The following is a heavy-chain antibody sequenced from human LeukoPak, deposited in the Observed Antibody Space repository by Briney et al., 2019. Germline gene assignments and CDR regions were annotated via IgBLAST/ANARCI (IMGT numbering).Heavy chain of an antibody. CDR1: GFTFSSYA. Sequence: GGSLRLSCAASGFTFSSYAMSWVRQAPGKGLEWVSAISGSGGSTYYADSVKGRFTISRDNSKNTLYLQMNSLRAEDTAVYYCAKDLGWVGAASLDYWGQGTLVTVSS. CDR2: ISGSGGST. V-gene: IGHV3-23*01. J-gene: IGHJ4*02. CDR3: AKDLGWVGAASLDY. D-gene: IGHD2-15*01.